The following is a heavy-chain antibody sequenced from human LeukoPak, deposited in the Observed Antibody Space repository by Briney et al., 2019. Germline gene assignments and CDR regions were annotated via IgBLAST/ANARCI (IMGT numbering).Heavy chain of an antibody. Sequence: SETLSLTCTVSGGSISTYYWSWIRQPPGKGLQWIGSIYYSGSTNYNPSLKSRVTISVDTSKNQFSLKLSSVTAADTAIFYCARIRRGSSRGVNWYFDLWGRGTLVTVSS. CDR1: GGSISTYY. D-gene: IGHD1-26*01. CDR3: ARIRRGSSRGVNWYFDL. J-gene: IGHJ2*01. CDR2: IYYSGST. V-gene: IGHV4-59*08.